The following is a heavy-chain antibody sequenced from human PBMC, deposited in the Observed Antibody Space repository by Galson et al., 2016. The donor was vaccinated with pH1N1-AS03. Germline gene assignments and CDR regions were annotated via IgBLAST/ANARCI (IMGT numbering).Heavy chain of an antibody. J-gene: IGHJ4*02. CDR2: IRDDGSDR. CDR3: VKGGGYSHGFMEYYFDS. D-gene: IGHD3-10*01. CDR1: GFTFSNYG. V-gene: IGHV3-30*02. Sequence: SLRLSCAASGFTFSNYGIHWVRQAPGKGLEWVAFIRDDGSDRHYAKSVKGRFTISRDNSKNTVYLEMNSLRPEDTAVYYCVKGGGYSHGFMEYYFDSWGQGTLVTVSS.